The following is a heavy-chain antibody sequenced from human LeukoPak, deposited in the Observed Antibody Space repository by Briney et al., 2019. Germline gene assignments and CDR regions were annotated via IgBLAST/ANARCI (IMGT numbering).Heavy chain of an antibody. CDR3: AGWPARKDAFDI. CDR2: IYHSGST. V-gene: IGHV4-4*02. CDR1: GGSISSSNW. Sequence: SGTLSLTCAVSGGSISSSNWWSWVRQPPGKGLAWIGEIYHSGSTNYNPSLKSRVTISVDKSKNQFSLKLSSVTAADTAVYYCAGWPARKDAFDIWGQGTMVTVSS. J-gene: IGHJ3*02.